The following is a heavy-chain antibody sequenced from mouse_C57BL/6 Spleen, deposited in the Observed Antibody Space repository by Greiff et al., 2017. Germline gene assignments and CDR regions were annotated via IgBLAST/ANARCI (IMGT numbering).Heavy chain of an antibody. V-gene: IGHV1-22*01. CDR3: ARSGGGFDY. J-gene: IGHJ2*01. D-gene: IGHD3-2*02. CDR2: INPNNGGT. CDR1: GYTFTDYN. Sequence: EVQLQQSGPELVKPGASVKMSCKASGYTFTDYNMHWVKQSHGKSLEWIGYINPNNGGTSYNQKFKGKATLTVNKSSSTAYMQLSSLTSEDSAVYYCARSGGGFDYWGQGTTLTVSS.